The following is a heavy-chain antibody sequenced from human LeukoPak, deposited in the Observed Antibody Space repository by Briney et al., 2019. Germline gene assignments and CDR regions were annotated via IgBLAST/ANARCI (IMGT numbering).Heavy chain of an antibody. D-gene: IGHD6-13*01. V-gene: IGHV3-9*01. CDR1: GFTFDDYA. CDR2: ISWNSGSM. CDR3: AKDNIAAAGTSDY. Sequence: GGSLRLSCAASGFTFDDYAMHWVRHAPGKGLEWVSGISWNSGSMGYADSVKGRFTISRDNAKNSVYLQMNSLRAEDTALYYCAKDNIAAAGTSDYWGQGTLVTVSS. J-gene: IGHJ4*02.